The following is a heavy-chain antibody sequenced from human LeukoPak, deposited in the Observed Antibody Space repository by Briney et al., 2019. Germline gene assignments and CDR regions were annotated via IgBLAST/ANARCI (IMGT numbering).Heavy chain of an antibody. V-gene: IGHV4-59*01. CDR1: GGSISSYY. J-gene: IGHJ4*02. Sequence: SETLSLTCTVSGGSISSYYWSWIRQPPGKGLEWIGYIYYSGSTNYNPSLKSRVTISVDTSKNQFSLKLSSVTAADTAVYYCARGNYYDSSGIDSWGQGTLVTVSS. D-gene: IGHD3-22*01. CDR2: IYYSGST. CDR3: ARGNYYDSSGIDS.